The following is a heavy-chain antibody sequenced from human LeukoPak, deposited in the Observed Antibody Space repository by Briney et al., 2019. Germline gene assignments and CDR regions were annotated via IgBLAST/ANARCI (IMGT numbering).Heavy chain of an antibody. CDR1: EFSVGSNY. CDR2: IYSGGST. Sequence: GGSLRLSCAASEFSVGSNYMTWVRQAPGKGLEWVSLIYSGGSTYYADSVKGRFTISRDNSKNTLYLQMNSLRAEDTAVYYCAREWFGEFTRASFDYWGQGTLVTVSS. V-gene: IGHV3-66*01. J-gene: IGHJ4*02. D-gene: IGHD3-10*01. CDR3: AREWFGEFTRASFDY.